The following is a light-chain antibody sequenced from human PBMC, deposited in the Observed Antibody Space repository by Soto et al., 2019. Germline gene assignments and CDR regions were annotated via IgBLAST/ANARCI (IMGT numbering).Light chain of an antibody. Sequence: EMVMTQSPATLSVSPGERVTLSCRASESVHRNLAWYQQKPGQGPSLLIYYASTRATGVPDSFTVSGSGTEFRLPISSLQSEDSGVYQCQHYNNWPPTFGPETKEEIK. J-gene: IGKJ3*01. CDR3: QHYNNWPPT. CDR1: ESVHRN. V-gene: IGKV3-15*01. CDR2: YAS.